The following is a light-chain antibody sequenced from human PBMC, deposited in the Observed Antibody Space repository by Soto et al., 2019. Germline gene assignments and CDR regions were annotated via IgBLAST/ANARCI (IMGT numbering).Light chain of an antibody. Sequence: DVVMTQSPLSLPVTLGQPASISCRSSQSLVYSDGNTYLNWFQQRPGQSPRRLIYKVSNRDSGVQDRFSGSGSGTDFTRKISRVEAEDVGVYYCMKGTHWPWTFGQGTKVEIK. CDR1: QSLVYSDGNTY. V-gene: IGKV2-30*01. CDR2: KVS. CDR3: MKGTHWPWT. J-gene: IGKJ1*01.